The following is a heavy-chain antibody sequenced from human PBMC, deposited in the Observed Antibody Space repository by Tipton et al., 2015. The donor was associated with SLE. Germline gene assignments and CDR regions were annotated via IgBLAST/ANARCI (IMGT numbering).Heavy chain of an antibody. J-gene: IGHJ4*02. CDR1: GGSITTRSYY. D-gene: IGHD2-8*01. CDR3: ARGYCSDGVCYGFGFFDY. V-gene: IGHV4-39*07. Sequence: TLSLTCIVSGGSITTRSYYWGWIRQPPGKGLEWIASISYSGATYYNPSLKSRVTISLDTSKNQFSLKMRSVTAADTAVYFCARGYCSDGVCYGFGFFDYWGQGNLVTVSS. CDR2: ISYSGAT.